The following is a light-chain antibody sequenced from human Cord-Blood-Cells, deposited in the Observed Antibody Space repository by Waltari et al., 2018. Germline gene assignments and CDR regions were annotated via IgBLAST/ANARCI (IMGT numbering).Light chain of an antibody. J-gene: IGLJ3*02. CDR2: DVS. CDR1: SSDVGGYNY. V-gene: IGLV2-11*01. CDR3: CSYAGSYTWV. Sequence: QSALTQPRSVSGSPGQSVTISCTGTSSDVGGYNYVSWYQQHPGKAPKLIIYDVSNRPAGVPGRLSGSMSGNTASVTISVLQAEDEGDYYCCSYAGSYTWVFGGGTKLTVL.